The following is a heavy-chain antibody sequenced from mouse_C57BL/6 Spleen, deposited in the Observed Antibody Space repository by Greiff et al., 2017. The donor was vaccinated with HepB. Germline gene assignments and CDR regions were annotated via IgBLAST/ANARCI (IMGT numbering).Heavy chain of an antibody. CDR2: IYPGDGDT. CDR1: GYAFSSYW. D-gene: IGHD3-2*02. Sequence: QVQLQQSGAELVKPGASVKISCKASGYAFSSYWMNWVKQRPGKGLEWIGQIYPGDGDTNYNGKVKGKVTLTADKAASTAYMQLSSLTTEDSAVYFCARNDNQAPAWFAFWGQGTLVTVSA. J-gene: IGHJ3*01. CDR3: ARNDNQAPAWFAF. V-gene: IGHV1-80*01.